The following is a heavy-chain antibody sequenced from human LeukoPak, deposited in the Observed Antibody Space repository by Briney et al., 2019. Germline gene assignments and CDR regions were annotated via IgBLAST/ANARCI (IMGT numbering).Heavy chain of an antibody. CDR1: GFTVSSNY. J-gene: IGHJ6*03. D-gene: IGHD3-10*01. CDR2: IYSGGST. CDR3: ARDGAYGSGSYYLRYYYYMDV. V-gene: IGHV3-53*01. Sequence: GGSLRLSCAASGFTVSSNYMSWVRQAPGKGLEWVSVIYSGGSTYYADSVKGRLTISRDNSKNTLYLQMNSLRAEDTAVYYCARDGAYGSGSYYLRYYYYMDVWGKGTTVTVSS.